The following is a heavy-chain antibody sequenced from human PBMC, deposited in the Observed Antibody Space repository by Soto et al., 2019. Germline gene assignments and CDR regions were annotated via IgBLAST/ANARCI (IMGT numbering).Heavy chain of an antibody. CDR2: IYYSGST. J-gene: IGHJ6*03. CDR3: ARSNYYYFYMYV. Sequence: ASETLSLTCTVSGDSISSGGYYWNWIRQHPGKGLEWIGYIYYSGSTYYNPSLESRVTISVDTSKNQFSLMLSSVTAADTAVYYCARSNYYYFYMYVWGSGATVTVSS. V-gene: IGHV4-31*03. CDR1: GDSISSGGYY.